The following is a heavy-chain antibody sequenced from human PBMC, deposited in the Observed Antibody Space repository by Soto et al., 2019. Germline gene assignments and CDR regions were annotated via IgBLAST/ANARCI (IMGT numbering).Heavy chain of an antibody. CDR3: ARDRSGSYYLRYFDL. CDR2: IYYSGST. V-gene: IGHV4-59*01. Sequence: QVQLQESGPGLVKPSETLSLTCTVSGGSISSYYWSWIRQPPGKGLEWIGYIYYSGSTNYNPSLKSRVTISVDTSKNQFSLKLSSVTAADTAVYYCARDRSGSYYLRYFDLWGRGTLVTVSS. CDR1: GGSISSYY. J-gene: IGHJ2*01. D-gene: IGHD1-26*01.